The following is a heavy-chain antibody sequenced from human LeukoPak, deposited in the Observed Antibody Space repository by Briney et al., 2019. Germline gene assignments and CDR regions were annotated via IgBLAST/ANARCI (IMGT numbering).Heavy chain of an antibody. CDR3: ASSEFIAASPNWFDP. Sequence: SETLSLTCTVSGGSISSSSYYWGWIRQPPGKGLEWIGSIYYSGSTYYNPSLKSRVTISVDTSKNQFSLKLSSVTAADTAVYYCASSEFIAASPNWFDPWGQGTLVTVSS. V-gene: IGHV4-39*01. CDR1: GGSISSSSYY. J-gene: IGHJ5*02. D-gene: IGHD6-13*01. CDR2: IYYSGST.